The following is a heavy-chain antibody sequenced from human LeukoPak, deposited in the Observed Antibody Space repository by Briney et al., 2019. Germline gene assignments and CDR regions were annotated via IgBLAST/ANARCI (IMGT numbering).Heavy chain of an antibody. D-gene: IGHD3-22*01. V-gene: IGHV3-15*01. J-gene: IGHJ4*02. CDR3: VTGPPYYYDNGGWRDF. Sequence: GGSLRLSCAASGFTFSNAWMNWVRQAPGKGLEWVGRIKGKDDGGTTDYAAPVKGRFTISRDDSKNMMYLHMSSLRTDDTAVYYCVTGPPYYYDNGGWRDFWGQGTLVTVSS. CDR1: GFTFSNAW. CDR2: IKGKDDGGTT.